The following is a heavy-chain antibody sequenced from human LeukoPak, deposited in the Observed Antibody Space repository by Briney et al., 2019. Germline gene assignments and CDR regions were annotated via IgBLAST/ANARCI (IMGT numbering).Heavy chain of an antibody. V-gene: IGHV3-30*18. CDR1: GFTFNRYA. Sequence: GGSLRLSCAASGFTFNRYAMHWVRQAPGKGLEWVANIAYDGGTKYYADSVKGRFTISRDNSKNTLYLQMNSLRAEDTAVYYCAKVARQWLVADYWGQGTLVTVSS. D-gene: IGHD6-19*01. CDR2: IAYDGGTK. J-gene: IGHJ4*02. CDR3: AKVARQWLVADY.